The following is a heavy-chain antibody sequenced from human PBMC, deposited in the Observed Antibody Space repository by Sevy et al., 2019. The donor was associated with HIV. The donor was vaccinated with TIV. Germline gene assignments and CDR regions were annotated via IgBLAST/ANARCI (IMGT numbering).Heavy chain of an antibody. Sequence: ASVKVSCKASGGTFSSYAISWVRQAPGQGLEWMGGIIPIFGTANYEQKFQGRVTITADESTSTAYMEVSSLRSEDTAVYYWASRVGYGGNCGEGYYYGMDVWGQGTTVTVSS. J-gene: IGHJ6*02. CDR2: IIPIFGTA. CDR3: ASRVGYGGNCGEGYYYGMDV. V-gene: IGHV1-69*13. CDR1: GGTFSSYA. D-gene: IGHD2-15*01.